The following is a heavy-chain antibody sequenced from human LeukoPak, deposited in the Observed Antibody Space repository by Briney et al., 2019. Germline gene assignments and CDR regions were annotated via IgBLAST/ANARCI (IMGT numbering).Heavy chain of an antibody. D-gene: IGHD3-10*01. CDR2: ISGSGGCT. CDR1: GFTFSSYA. J-gene: IGHJ3*02. Sequence: GGSLRHSCAASGFTFSSYAMSWVRQAPGKGLEWVSAISGSGGCTYYADSVNGRFTISMDNSKNTMYLQMNSLRAEDTAVYYCAKPLQGGIPLGSEGYSPRVFDIWGQGTMVTVSS. CDR3: AKPLQGGIPLGSEGYSPRVFDI. V-gene: IGHV3-23*01.